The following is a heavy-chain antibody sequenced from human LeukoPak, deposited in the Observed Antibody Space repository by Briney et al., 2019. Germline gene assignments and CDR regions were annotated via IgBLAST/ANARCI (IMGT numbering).Heavy chain of an antibody. V-gene: IGHV3-7*01. CDR1: GFTFSDYY. CDR2: IKQDGSEK. CDR3: ARDVGVPAAIPSWFDP. J-gene: IGHJ5*02. D-gene: IGHD2-2*01. Sequence: GGSLRLSCAASGFTFSDYYMSWIRQAPGKGLQWVANIKQDGSEKYYVDSVKGRFTISRDNAKNSLYLQMNSLRAEDTAVYYCARDVGVPAAIPSWFDPWGQGTLVTVSS.